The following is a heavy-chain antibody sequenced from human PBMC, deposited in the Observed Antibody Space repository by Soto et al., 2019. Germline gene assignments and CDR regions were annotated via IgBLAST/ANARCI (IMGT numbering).Heavy chain of an antibody. Sequence: GGSLRLSCAASGFTFSSYAMTWVRQAPGKGLEWVSVISGTGGSTYYSDSVKGRFTSSRDNSDNTVYLQMKSLRAEDTAIYYCAKNPSTWVYYGMDVWGQGTTVTVSS. D-gene: IGHD6-13*01. J-gene: IGHJ6*02. CDR3: AKNPSTWVYYGMDV. CDR2: ISGTGGST. V-gene: IGHV3-23*01. CDR1: GFTFSSYA.